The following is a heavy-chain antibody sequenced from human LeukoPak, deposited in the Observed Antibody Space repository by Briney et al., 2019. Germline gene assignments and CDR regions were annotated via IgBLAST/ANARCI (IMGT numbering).Heavy chain of an antibody. V-gene: IGHV4-39*01. CDR2: IYYSGST. Sequence: SETLSLTCTVSGGSISSSSYYWGWIRQPPGKGLEWIGSIYYSGSTYYNPSLKSRVTISVDTSKNQFSLKLSSVTAADTAVYYCARTYYDFWSGYSQPDYWGQGTLVTVSS. J-gene: IGHJ4*02. CDR3: ARTYYDFWSGYSQPDY. CDR1: GGSISSSSYY. D-gene: IGHD3-3*01.